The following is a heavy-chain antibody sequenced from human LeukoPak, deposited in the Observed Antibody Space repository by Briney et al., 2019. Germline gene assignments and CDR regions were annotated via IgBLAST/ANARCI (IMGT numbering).Heavy chain of an antibody. CDR3: ARASGSYWRFDS. J-gene: IGHJ5*01. D-gene: IGHD1-26*01. Sequence: VASVKVSCKASGGTFSSYAISWVRQAPGQGLEWMGCVNPNSGDTNYAQKFQGSVTMTRDTSISTVYMELSRLRSDDTAVYYCARASGSYWRFDSWGQGTLVTVSS. V-gene: IGHV1-2*02. CDR2: VNPNSGDT. CDR1: GGTFSSYA.